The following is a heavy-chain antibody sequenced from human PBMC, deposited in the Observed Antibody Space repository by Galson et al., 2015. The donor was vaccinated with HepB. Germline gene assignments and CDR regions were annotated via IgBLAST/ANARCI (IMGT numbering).Heavy chain of an antibody. CDR2: INRAGDSA. J-gene: IGHJ4*02. CDR3: ARDTGDGSDFFDW. V-gene: IGHV3-23*01. CDR1: EFNFAQYA. D-gene: IGHD5-24*01. Sequence: SLRLSCAASEFNFAQYAMTWVRQAPGKGLEWVTGINRAGDSAYYANSVMGRFTISNDNSRNTAYLEMTSLRVEDTALYFCARDTGDGSDFFDWWGQGVLVTVSS.